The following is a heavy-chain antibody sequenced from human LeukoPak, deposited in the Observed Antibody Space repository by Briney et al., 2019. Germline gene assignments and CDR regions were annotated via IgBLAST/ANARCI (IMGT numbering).Heavy chain of an antibody. Sequence: PSETLSLTCSVSGYSISSSSYYWGWIRQPPGKGLEWIGSIYYSGSTYYNPSLKSRVTISVDTSKNQFSLKLSSVTAADTAVYYCARRAVRGVISDYWGQGTLVTVSS. CDR3: ARRAVRGVISDY. CDR1: GYSISSSSYY. D-gene: IGHD3-10*01. CDR2: IYYSGST. V-gene: IGHV4-39*01. J-gene: IGHJ4*02.